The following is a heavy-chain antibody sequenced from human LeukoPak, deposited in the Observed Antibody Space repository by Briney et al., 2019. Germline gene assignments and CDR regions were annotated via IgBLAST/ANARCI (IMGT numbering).Heavy chain of an antibody. CDR3: AADLSGMLLQPGFHA. CDR2: FDPEKGER. CDR1: EYSLSEVS. D-gene: IGHD3-16*01. J-gene: IGHJ4*02. V-gene: IGHV1-24*01. Sequence: ASVTVSCKVSEYSLSEVSIHWVRQAPGKGLEWMGGFDPEKGERIFAQKFKGRVTMTDDTTADTAYMQLTSLLSGDTAVYYCAADLSGMLLQPGFHAWGQGTLVSVSS.